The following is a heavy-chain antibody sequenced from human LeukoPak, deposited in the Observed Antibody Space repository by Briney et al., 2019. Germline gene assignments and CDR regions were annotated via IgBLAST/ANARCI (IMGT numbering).Heavy chain of an antibody. V-gene: IGHV3-48*01. CDR1: GFTFSDYS. CDR2: ISSSSTTV. D-gene: IGHD3-10*01. CDR3: ARDPGPLVRGVTY. J-gene: IGHJ4*02. Sequence: GGSLRLSCAASGFTFSDYSMNWVRQAPGKGLERVSYISSSSTTVYYADSVKGRFTISRDNAKNSLYLQMNSLRAEDTAVYYCARDPGPLVRGVTYWGQGSLVTVSA.